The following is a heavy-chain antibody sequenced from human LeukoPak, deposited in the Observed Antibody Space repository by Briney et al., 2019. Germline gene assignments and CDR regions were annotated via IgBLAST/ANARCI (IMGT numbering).Heavy chain of an antibody. D-gene: IGHD5-18*01. CDR1: GVIFANYA. V-gene: IGHV3-23*01. J-gene: IGHJ4*02. Sequence: GGSLRPSCTTSGVIFANYAMAWGRQSPGKGREWVWTISASGADTYYADSVRGRFTISRHNSKNTLYLHMNGLSAEDTAVYYCARASLYSYGFQRTYYFDYWGQGTLVTVSS. CDR2: ISASGADT. CDR3: ARASLYSYGFQRTYYFDY.